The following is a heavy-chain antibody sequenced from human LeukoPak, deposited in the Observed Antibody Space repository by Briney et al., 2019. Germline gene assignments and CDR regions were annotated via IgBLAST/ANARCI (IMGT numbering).Heavy chain of an antibody. CDR2: IYHSGST. CDR1: GGSISSSNW. D-gene: IGHD6-19*01. V-gene: IGHV4-4*02. J-gene: IGHJ4*02. CDR3: ARVPRKGIAVAGTVDY. Sequence: SETLSLTCAVSGGSISSSNWWSWVRQPPGKGLEWIGEIYHSGSTNYNPSLKSRVTISVDKSKNQFSLKLSSVTAADTAVYYRARVPRKGIAVAGTVDYWGQGTLVTVSS.